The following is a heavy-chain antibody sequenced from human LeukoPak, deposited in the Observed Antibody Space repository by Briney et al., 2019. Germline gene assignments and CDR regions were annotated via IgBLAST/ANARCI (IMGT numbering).Heavy chain of an antibody. CDR2: ISYSGGT. CDR3: AKYVWGSYPTFEDY. D-gene: IGHD3-16*02. V-gene: IGHV4-59*01. Sequence: SETLSLTCTVSGGSISSYALSWVRQPPGKGLEWVGYISYSGGTNYNPSLKSRVTISVDTSKNQFSLKLSSVTAADTAVYYCAKYVWGSYPTFEDYWGQGTLVTVSS. J-gene: IGHJ4*02. CDR1: GGSISSYA.